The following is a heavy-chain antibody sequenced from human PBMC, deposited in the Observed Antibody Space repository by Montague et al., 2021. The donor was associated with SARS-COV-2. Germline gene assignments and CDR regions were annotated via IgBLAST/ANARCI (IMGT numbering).Heavy chain of an antibody. CDR2: ISDTGANI. V-gene: IGHV3-23*01. CDR1: GFPFSNYG. D-gene: IGHD3-10*01. CDR3: AKSTYYYASGTYYNTYYFDH. J-gene: IGHJ4*02. Sequence: SLRLSCAASGFPFSNYGMSWVRQAPGKGLEWVSLISDTGANIHYADSVKGRFTISRDNSKNTVLLQMNSLRAEDTAVYYCAKSTYYYASGTYYNTYYFDHWGQGTLVTVSS.